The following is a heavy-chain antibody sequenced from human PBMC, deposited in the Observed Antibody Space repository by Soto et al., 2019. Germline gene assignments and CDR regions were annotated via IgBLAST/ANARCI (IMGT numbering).Heavy chain of an antibody. V-gene: IGHV4-39*01. CDR2: IYYSGST. D-gene: IGHD4-17*01. CDR3: ANSYGDYVYY. Sequence: SETLSLTCTVSGGSISSSTYYWDWIRQPPGKGLEWIGSIYYSGSTYYNPSLKSRVTISVDTSKNQFSLKLSSVTAADTAVYYCANSYGDYVYYWGQGTLVTVS. J-gene: IGHJ4*02. CDR1: GGSISSSTYY.